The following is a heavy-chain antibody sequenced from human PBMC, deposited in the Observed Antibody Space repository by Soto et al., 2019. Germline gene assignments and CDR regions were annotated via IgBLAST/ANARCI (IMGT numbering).Heavy chain of an antibody. J-gene: IGHJ4*02. V-gene: IGHV4-30-2*01. CDR2: TYHSGNP. D-gene: IGHD3-9*01. Sequence: SEPLSLTCGVSGDTISTGGYSWAWIRQPPGKALEWIGHTYHSGNPYYNPSLKSRVIISVDRSKNQFSLKLSSVTAADTAVYYCARARNFLTGYYKGGFYYFDYWGQGTLVTVSS. CDR1: GDTISTGGYS. CDR3: ARARNFLTGYYKGGFYYFDY.